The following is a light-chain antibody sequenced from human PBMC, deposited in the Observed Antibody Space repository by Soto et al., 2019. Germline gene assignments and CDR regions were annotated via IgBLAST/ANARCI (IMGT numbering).Light chain of an antibody. J-gene: IGKJ4*01. V-gene: IGKV1-6*01. CDR1: QDIRND. CDR3: LQDFNYPLT. CDR2: GVF. Sequence: IQVTQAPSSLSASVGDRVTITCRTSQDIRNDLGWYQQKPGKAPKLVIYGVFNLQSGVPSRFSGSGFGTDFTLTISSLQPEDSATYYFLQDFNYPLTFGGGTKVEIK.